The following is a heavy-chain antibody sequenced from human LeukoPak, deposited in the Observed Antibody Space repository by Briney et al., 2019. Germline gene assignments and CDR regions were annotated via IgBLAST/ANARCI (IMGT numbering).Heavy chain of an antibody. Sequence: PSETLSLTCSVSGGSISNYYWSWIRQPPGKGLEWIGYIYYRGNTIYNPSLKSRVTMSVDTSKNQFSLKLSSVAAADTAVYYCARAPGGSWQFDYWGQGTLVTVSS. CDR1: GGSISNYY. CDR2: IYYRGNT. D-gene: IGHD1-26*01. J-gene: IGHJ4*02. V-gene: IGHV4-59*12. CDR3: ARAPGGSWQFDY.